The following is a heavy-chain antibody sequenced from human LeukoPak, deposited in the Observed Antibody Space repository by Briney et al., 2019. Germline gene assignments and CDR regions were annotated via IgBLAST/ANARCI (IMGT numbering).Heavy chain of an antibody. CDR1: GDSISSGTYY. V-gene: IGHV4-61*02. Sequence: PSETLSLTCTVSGDSISSGTYYWSWIRQPAGKGLEWIGRMCTSGSTNYNPSLKSRVTISIDTSKNQFSLKLSSVTAADTAVYYCARERIYDVLTGYLYYFDYWGQGTLVTVSS. D-gene: IGHD3-9*01. CDR2: MCTSGST. J-gene: IGHJ4*02. CDR3: ARERIYDVLTGYLYYFDY.